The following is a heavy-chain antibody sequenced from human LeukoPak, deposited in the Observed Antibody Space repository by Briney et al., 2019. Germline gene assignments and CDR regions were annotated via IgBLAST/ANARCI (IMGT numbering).Heavy chain of an antibody. Sequence: GGSLRLSCTVSGFAFSGYAMSWVRQAPGKGPEWVSSIGARGDVTYSADSVKGRFTISRDNSKRTLFLQMNSLRAEDTAVYYCARVHYTASFPGSFPGRNYFDSWGQGSLVTVSP. J-gene: IGHJ4*02. CDR2: IGARGDVT. CDR3: ARVHYTASFPGSFPGRNYFDS. D-gene: IGHD1-26*01. V-gene: IGHV3-23*01. CDR1: GFAFSGYA.